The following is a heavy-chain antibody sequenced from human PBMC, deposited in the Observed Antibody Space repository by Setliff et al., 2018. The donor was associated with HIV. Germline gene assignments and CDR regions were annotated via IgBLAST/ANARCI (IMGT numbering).Heavy chain of an antibody. J-gene: IGHJ3*02. CDR1: GGSFSGYF. V-gene: IGHV4-34*01. CDR3: ARVGQQQLVLNDAFDI. D-gene: IGHD6-13*01. CDR2: INHSGST. Sequence: SETLSLTCAVYGGSFSGYFWSWIRQPPGKGLEWIGEINHSGSTNYNPSLKSRVTISVDTSKNQFSLKLSSVTAADTAVYYCARVGQQQLVLNDAFDIWGQGTMVTVSS.